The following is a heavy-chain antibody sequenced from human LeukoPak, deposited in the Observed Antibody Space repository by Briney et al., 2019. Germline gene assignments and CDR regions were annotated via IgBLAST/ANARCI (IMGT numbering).Heavy chain of an antibody. CDR1: GYTFINYA. Sequence: GASVTVSCKASGYTFINYAINWGRQAPGQRPEWMGWINAGNGNTKYSQKFQGRVTITRDTSASTAYMELSSLRSEDTAVYYCAREAGLYYYYGMDVWGQGTTVTVSS. CDR3: AREAGLYYYYGMDV. V-gene: IGHV1-3*01. J-gene: IGHJ6*02. CDR2: INAGNGNT. D-gene: IGHD3/OR15-3a*01.